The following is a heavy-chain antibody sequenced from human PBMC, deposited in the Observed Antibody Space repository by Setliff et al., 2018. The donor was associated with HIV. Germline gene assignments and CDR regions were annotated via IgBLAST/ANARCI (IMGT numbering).Heavy chain of an antibody. D-gene: IGHD3-9*01. J-gene: IGHJ4*02. V-gene: IGHV1-2*06. CDR3: VRQDILTSYYMFDY. Sequence: ASVKVSCKASGYTFNNYFLHWVRQAPGQGLEWMRRFHPYSGHTNYAQNFQGRVTMTMDASTTTVYMELSRLTSDDTAVYYCVRQDILTSYYMFDYWGQGTLVTVSS. CDR2: FHPYSGHT. CDR1: GYTFNNYF.